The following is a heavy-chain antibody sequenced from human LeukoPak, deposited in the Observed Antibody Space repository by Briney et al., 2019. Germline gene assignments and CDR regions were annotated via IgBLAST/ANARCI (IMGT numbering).Heavy chain of an antibody. CDR2: INHSGST. J-gene: IGHJ4*02. D-gene: IGHD5-24*01. CDR1: GGSYSGYY. Sequence: SETLSLTCAVYGGSYSGYYWSWIRQPPGKGLEWIGEINHSGSTYYNPSLKSRVTISVDTSKNQFSLKLSSVTAADTAVYYCARGDRGDGTFDYWGQGTLVTVSS. CDR3: ARGDRGDGTFDY. V-gene: IGHV4-34*09.